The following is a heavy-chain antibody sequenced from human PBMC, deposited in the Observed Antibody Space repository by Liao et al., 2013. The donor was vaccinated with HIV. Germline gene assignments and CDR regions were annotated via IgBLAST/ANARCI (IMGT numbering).Heavy chain of an antibody. CDR3: VREMERPLERDGYYFDY. D-gene: IGHD2-15*01. CDR1: GGTVSSRSHY. Sequence: QLQLQESGPGLVKPSETLSLTCTVSGGTVSSRSHYWGWIRQSPGKALEWLGRIYFTGHPYYNPSLKSRLSITVDTSKNQFSLNLTSMTAADTALYFCVREMERPLERDGYYFDYWGRREPSATVSS. J-gene: IGHJ4*01. V-gene: IGHV4-39*07. CDR2: IYFTGHP.